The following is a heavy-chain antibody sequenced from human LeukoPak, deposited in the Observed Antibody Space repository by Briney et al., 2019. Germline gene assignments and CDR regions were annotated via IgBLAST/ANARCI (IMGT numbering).Heavy chain of an antibody. CDR1: GFTFSYAW. CDR3: TTGYDSGGYYLGWFDP. D-gene: IGHD3-22*01. Sequence: GGSLRLSCAASGFTFSYAWMTWVRQAPGKGLEWVGRIKSKTDGGTTDYAAPVKGRFTISRDDSKNTLYLQMNFLKTEDTAVYYCTTGYDSGGYYLGWFDPWGQGTLVTVSS. CDR2: IKSKTDGGTT. J-gene: IGHJ5*02. V-gene: IGHV3-15*01.